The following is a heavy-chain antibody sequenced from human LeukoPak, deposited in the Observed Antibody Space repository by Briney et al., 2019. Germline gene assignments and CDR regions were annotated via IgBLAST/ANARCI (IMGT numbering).Heavy chain of an antibody. J-gene: IGHJ6*03. D-gene: IGHD6-19*01. CDR1: GGTFSSYA. Sequence: SVKVSCKASGGTFSSYAISWVRQAPGQGLEWMGGIIPIFGTATYAQKFQRRVTIPADKSTSTAYMELSSLRSEDTAVYYCARRAVDNSYYYYMDVWGKGTTVTVSS. CDR2: IIPIFGTA. V-gene: IGHV1-69*06. CDR3: ARRAVDNSYYYYMDV.